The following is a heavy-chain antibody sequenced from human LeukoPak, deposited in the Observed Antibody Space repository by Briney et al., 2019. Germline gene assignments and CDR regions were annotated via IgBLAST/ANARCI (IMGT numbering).Heavy chain of an antibody. V-gene: IGHV3-30*04. CDR3: ARGIDYYGSGKGIDY. CDR1: GFSFRSYP. Sequence: GGSLRLSCAASGFSFRSYPMSWVRQAPGKGLEWVAVISYDGSNKYYADSVKGRFTISRDNSKNTLYLQMNSLRAEDTAVYYCARGIDYYGSGKGIDYWGQGTLVTVSS. D-gene: IGHD3-10*01. J-gene: IGHJ4*02. CDR2: ISYDGSNK.